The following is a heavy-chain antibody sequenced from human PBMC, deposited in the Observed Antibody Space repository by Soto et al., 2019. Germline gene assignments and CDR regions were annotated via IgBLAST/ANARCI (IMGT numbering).Heavy chain of an antibody. CDR3: ARDGGLLWFGEKEDDAFDI. CDR2: ISSSSSYI. D-gene: IGHD3-10*01. J-gene: IGHJ3*02. Sequence: EVQLVESGGGLVKPGGSLRLSCAASGFTFSSYSMNWVRQAPGKGLEWVSSISSSSSYIYYADSVKGRFTISRDNAKNSRYLQMNSLRAEDTAVYYCARDGGLLWFGEKEDDAFDIWGQGTMVTVSS. V-gene: IGHV3-21*01. CDR1: GFTFSSYS.